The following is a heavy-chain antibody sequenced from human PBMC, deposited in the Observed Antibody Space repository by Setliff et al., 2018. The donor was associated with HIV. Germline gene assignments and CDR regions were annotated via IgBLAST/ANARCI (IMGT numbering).Heavy chain of an antibody. CDR1: GGSISTSY. Sequence: SETLSLTCTASGGSISTSYWNWIRQPPGKGLEWIAYIYISGTTNYSPSLKSRVTISLDTSRNQFSLKLGSVTAADTAMYYCAREHCSGGSCNGFDIWGQGTMVT. J-gene: IGHJ3*02. D-gene: IGHD2-15*01. V-gene: IGHV4-4*09. CDR3: AREHCSGGSCNGFDI. CDR2: IYISGTT.